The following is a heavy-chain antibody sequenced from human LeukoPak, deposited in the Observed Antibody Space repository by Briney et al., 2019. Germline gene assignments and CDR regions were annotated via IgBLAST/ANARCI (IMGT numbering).Heavy chain of an antibody. V-gene: IGHV3-23*01. CDR3: AKGVGYYYDFDY. CDR1: GFTFSRYS. CDR2: ISGSGGST. Sequence: PGGSLRLSCEASGFTFSRYSLTWVRQAPGKGLEWVSAISGSGGSTYYADSVKGRFTISRDNSKNTLYLQMNSLRAEDTAVYYCAKGVGYYYDFDYWGQGTLVTVSS. D-gene: IGHD3-22*01. J-gene: IGHJ4*02.